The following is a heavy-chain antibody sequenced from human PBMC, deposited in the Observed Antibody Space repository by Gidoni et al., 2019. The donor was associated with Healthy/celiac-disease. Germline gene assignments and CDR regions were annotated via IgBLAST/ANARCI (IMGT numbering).Heavy chain of an antibody. J-gene: IGHJ4*02. CDR2: ISSSSSYI. CDR1: GLTFSSYS. CDR3: ARDISLAGPPAFGY. D-gene: IGHD6-13*01. V-gene: IGHV3-21*01. Sequence: EVQLVESGGGLVKPGGSLRLSCAASGLTFSSYSMNWVRQAPGKGLEWVSSISSSSSYIYYADSVKGRFTISRDNAKNSLYLQMNSLRAEDTAVYYCARDISLAGPPAFGYWGQGTLVTVSS.